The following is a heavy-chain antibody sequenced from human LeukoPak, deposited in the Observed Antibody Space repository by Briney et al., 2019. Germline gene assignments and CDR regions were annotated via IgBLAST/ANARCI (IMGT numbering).Heavy chain of an antibody. J-gene: IGHJ4*02. CDR3: ARGDYYDSSGYFY. Sequence: ASVKVSCKASGYTFTGYYMHWVRQAPGQWLEWMGWINPNSGGTNYAQKFQGRVTMTRDTSISTAYMELSRLRSDDTAVYYCARGDYYDSSGYFYWGQGTLVTVSS. CDR1: GYTFTGYY. V-gene: IGHV1-2*02. CDR2: INPNSGGT. D-gene: IGHD3-22*01.